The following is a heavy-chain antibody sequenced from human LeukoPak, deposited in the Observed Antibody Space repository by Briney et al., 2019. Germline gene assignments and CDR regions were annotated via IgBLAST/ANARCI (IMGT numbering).Heavy chain of an antibody. J-gene: IGHJ5*02. V-gene: IGHV1-2*02. CDR2: INPNSGGT. D-gene: IGHD3-9*01. CDR3: ARYYDILTGYSWLDP. Sequence: ASVKVSCKASGYTFTGYYMHWVRQAPGQGLEWMGWINPNSGGTNYAQKFQGRVTMTRDTSISTAYMELSRLRSDDTAVYYCARYYDILTGYSWLDPWGQGTLVTVSS. CDR1: GYTFTGYY.